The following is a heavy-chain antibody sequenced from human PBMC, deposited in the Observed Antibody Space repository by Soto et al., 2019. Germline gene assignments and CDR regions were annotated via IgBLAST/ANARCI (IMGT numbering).Heavy chain of an antibody. D-gene: IGHD3-10*01. J-gene: IGHJ6*02. CDR1: GYTFTSYY. V-gene: IGHV1-46*01. CDR2: INPSGGST. Sequence: RASVKVSCKASGYTFTSYYMHWVRQAPGQGLEWMGIINPSGGSTSYAQKFQGRVTMTRDTSTSTVYMELSSLRSEDTAVYYCARDGSATMVRGYNDGMDVWGQGTTVTVSS. CDR3: ARDGSATMVRGYNDGMDV.